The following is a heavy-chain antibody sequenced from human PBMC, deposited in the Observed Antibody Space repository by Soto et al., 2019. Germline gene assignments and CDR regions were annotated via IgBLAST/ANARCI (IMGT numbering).Heavy chain of an antibody. V-gene: IGHV1-2*02. CDR1: GYTFPVYY. D-gene: IGHD1-1*01. J-gene: IGHJ4*01. CDR3: ARGGTTSLDY. CDR2: INPNSGGP. Sequence: ASGKGSCTTSGYTFPVYYMHWVRHAPGQGLEWMGWINPNSGGPISAQKFQGRVTMTRDTSISTAYLELSRLRSDDTAVYYCARGGTTSLDYWGHGPPFPVS.